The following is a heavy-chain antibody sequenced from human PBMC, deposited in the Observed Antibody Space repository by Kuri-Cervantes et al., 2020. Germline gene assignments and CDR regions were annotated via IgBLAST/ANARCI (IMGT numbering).Heavy chain of an antibody. D-gene: IGHD3-22*01. Sequence: SETLSLTCTVPGGSVSSGSYYWSWIRQPPGKGLEWIGYIYYSGSTYYNPSLKSRVTISVDTSKNQFSLKLSSVTAADTAVYYCARDHSNYYDSSGYYSSLGMDVWGQGTTVTVSS. CDR3: ARDHSNYYDSSGYYSSLGMDV. CDR1: GGSVSSGSYY. V-gene: IGHV4-61*01. CDR2: IYYSGST. J-gene: IGHJ6*02.